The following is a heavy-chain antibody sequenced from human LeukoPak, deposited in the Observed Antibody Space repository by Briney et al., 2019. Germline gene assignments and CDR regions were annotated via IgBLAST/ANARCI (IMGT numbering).Heavy chain of an antibody. J-gene: IGHJ4*02. Sequence: GGSLRLTCAASAFTFRNHWMHWVRQAPGKGLVWVARINSDGSDTSHADSVEGRFTISRDNAKDTLYLQMNSLRVEDTAVYYCARNNWGIDYWGQRTLVAVSS. CDR2: INSDGSDT. CDR1: AFTFRNHW. V-gene: IGHV3-74*01. D-gene: IGHD7-27*01. CDR3: ARNNWGIDY.